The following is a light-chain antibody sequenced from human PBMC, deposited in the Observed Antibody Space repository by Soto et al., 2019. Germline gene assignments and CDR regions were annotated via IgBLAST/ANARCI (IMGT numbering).Light chain of an antibody. CDR3: QSYDSGLSGSEV. CDR1: SSNIGAGHD. J-gene: IGLJ1*01. Sequence: QSVLTQPPSVSGAPGQRVTISCTGSSSNIGAGHDVHWYQQLPGTAPKLLIYGNGNRPSGVPDRFSGSKSGTSASLAITGLQDEDEADYYCQSYDSGLSGSEVFGTGTKLTVL. CDR2: GNG. V-gene: IGLV1-40*01.